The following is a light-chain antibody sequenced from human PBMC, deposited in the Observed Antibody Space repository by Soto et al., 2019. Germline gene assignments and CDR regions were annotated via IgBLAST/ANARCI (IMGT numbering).Light chain of an antibody. J-gene: IGLJ2*01. CDR2: DTS. CDR1: TGAVTSNHH. Sequence: QTVVTQEPSLTVSPGGTVTLTRGSSTGAVTSNHHPYWFQQKAGQAPRTLIYDTSNKHSWTPARFSGSLLGDKAALTLSGAQPEDEAQYYCLLSYNAARVFGGGTKVTVL. CDR3: LLSYNAARV. V-gene: IGLV7-46*01.